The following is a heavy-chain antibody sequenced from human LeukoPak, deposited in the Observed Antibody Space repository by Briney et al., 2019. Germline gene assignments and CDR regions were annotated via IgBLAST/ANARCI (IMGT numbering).Heavy chain of an antibody. CDR2: ISSGRGYI. V-gene: IGHV3-21*01. Sequence: KPGGYLRLSCAASGFTFSGYSLNWVRQAPGKGLEWVSSISSGRGYIYYADSVKGRFTISRDNAKTSLYPQMNSLRAEDTAAYYCARDGEGTSLSFFDYWGLGTLVTVSA. CDR1: GFTFSGYS. D-gene: IGHD3-10*01. J-gene: IGHJ4*02. CDR3: ARDGEGTSLSFFDY.